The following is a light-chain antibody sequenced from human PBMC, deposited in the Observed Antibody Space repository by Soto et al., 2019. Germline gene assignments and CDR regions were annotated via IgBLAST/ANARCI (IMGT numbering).Light chain of an antibody. Sequence: QSVLTQPPSVSAAPGQKVTISCSGSSSNIGNNYVSWYQQLPGTAPKLLIYENNKRPSGIPDRFSASKSGTSATLGITGLQTGDEADYYCGTWDNSLYTYVFGTGTKLTV. CDR2: ENN. CDR3: GTWDNSLYTYV. V-gene: IGLV1-51*02. CDR1: SSNIGNNY. J-gene: IGLJ1*01.